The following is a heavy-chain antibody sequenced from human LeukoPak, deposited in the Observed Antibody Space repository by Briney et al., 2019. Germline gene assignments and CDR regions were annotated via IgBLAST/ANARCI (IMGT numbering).Heavy chain of an antibody. D-gene: IGHD3-22*01. CDR2: ISGSSSYI. Sequence: GGSLRLSCVASGFTLRSYVMNWVRQTPGKGLEWVSSISGSSSYIYYADSVKGRFTISRDNAKNSLYLQMNSLRAEDTAVYYCARAVWDSSGHLFDYWGQGTLVTVSS. J-gene: IGHJ4*02. V-gene: IGHV3-21*01. CDR1: GFTLRSYV. CDR3: ARAVWDSSGHLFDY.